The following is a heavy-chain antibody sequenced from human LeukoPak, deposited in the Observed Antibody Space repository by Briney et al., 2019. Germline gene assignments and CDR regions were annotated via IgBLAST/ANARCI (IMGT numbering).Heavy chain of an antibody. CDR3: ARDGTNYGSGSYYTFYYGMDV. Sequence: GASVKVSCKASGYTFTSYYMHWVRQAPGQGLEWMGIINPSGGSTSYAQKFQGRVTMTRDTSTSTVYMELSSLRSEDTAVYYCARDGTNYGSGSYYTFYYGMDVWGQGTTVTVSS. CDR1: GYTFTSYY. CDR2: INPSGGST. J-gene: IGHJ6*02. D-gene: IGHD3-10*01. V-gene: IGHV1-46*01.